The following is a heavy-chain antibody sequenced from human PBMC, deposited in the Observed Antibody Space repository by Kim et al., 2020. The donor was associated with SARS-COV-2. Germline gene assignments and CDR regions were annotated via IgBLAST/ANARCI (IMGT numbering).Heavy chain of an antibody. V-gene: IGHV3-23*01. CDR3: AKGQGYYYGSGRDY. Sequence: VKGQFTISRDNSKNTLYLQMNSLRAEDTSVYYCAKGQGYYYGSGRDYWGQGTLVTVSS. D-gene: IGHD3-10*01. J-gene: IGHJ4*02.